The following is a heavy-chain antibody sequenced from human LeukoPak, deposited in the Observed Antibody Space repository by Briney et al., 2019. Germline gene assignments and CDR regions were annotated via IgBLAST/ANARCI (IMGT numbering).Heavy chain of an antibody. CDR3: ARRLGATQPYFDF. V-gene: IGHV5-51*01. J-gene: IGHJ4*02. CDR2: THPGDSET. Sequence: PGESLKISCKASGYRFTSYWIGWARQLPGKGLECMGITHPGDSETRYSPSFQGQVTISADKSISTPYPQWSGLKASDTAMYYCARRLGATQPYFDFWGQGALVTASS. CDR1: GYRFTSYW. D-gene: IGHD1-26*01.